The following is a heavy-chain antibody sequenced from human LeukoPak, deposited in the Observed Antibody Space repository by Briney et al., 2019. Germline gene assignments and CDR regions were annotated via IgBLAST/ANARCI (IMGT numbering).Heavy chain of an antibody. D-gene: IGHD2-2*01. CDR3: ARDCGGTSCQGLALDI. CDR1: GFTFSSYS. CDR2: ISSSSSYI. V-gene: IGHV3-21*01. J-gene: IGHJ3*02. Sequence: NPGRSLRLSCAASGFTFSSYSMNWVCQAPGKGLEWVSSISSSSSYIYYADSVKGRFTVSRDNAKNSLYLQMNSLRAEDTAVYYCARDCGGTSCQGLALDIWGQGTMVTVSS.